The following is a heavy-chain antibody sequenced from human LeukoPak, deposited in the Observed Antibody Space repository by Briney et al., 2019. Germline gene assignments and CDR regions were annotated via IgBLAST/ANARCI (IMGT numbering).Heavy chain of an antibody. Sequence: GGSLRLSCAASGFTFSSYAMSWVRQAPGKGLEWVSAIDNSGSYTWYDDSVKGRFTISRDNSKNTLYLQMNSLRAEDTAVYYCAKDRRRSAPVYAFDIWGQGTMVTVSS. V-gene: IGHV3-23*01. CDR3: AKDRRRSAPVYAFDI. D-gene: IGHD6-6*01. CDR1: GFTFSSYA. CDR2: IDNSGSYT. J-gene: IGHJ3*02.